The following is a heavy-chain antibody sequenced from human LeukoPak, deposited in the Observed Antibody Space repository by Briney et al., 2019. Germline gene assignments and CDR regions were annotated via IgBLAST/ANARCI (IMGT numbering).Heavy chain of an antibody. J-gene: IGHJ3*02. Sequence: GRSLRLSCAASGFTFDDYAMHWVRQAPGKGLEWVSGISWNSGSIGYADSVKGRSTISRDNAKNSLYLQMNSLRAEDTALYYCAKVLRGRLRYFGDAFDIWGQGTMVTVSS. V-gene: IGHV3-9*01. CDR2: ISWNSGSI. CDR1: GFTFDDYA. CDR3: AKVLRGRLRYFGDAFDI. D-gene: IGHD3-9*01.